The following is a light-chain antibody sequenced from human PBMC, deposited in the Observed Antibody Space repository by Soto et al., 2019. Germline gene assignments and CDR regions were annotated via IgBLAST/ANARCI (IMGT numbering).Light chain of an antibody. CDR1: QSVSSSY. Sequence: EIVLTQSPGTLSLSPGERATLSCGASQSVSSSYLAWYQQKPGQAPRLLIYGGSSRATGIPDRFSGSGSGTDFTLTISRLEPEDFAVYYCQQYGSSPGTFGQGTKVEIK. CDR2: GGS. V-gene: IGKV3-20*01. CDR3: QQYGSSPGT. J-gene: IGKJ1*01.